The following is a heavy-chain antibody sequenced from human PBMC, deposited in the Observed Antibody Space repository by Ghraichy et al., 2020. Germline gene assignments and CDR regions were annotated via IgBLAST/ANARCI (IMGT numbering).Heavy chain of an antibody. CDR2: IYSDGSGT. CDR3: VRDRARGMDV. Sequence: GGSLRLSCAASGFIFSGFWMHWVRQAPGKGLVWVSRIYSDGSGTSYADSVKGRFTISRDNAKNTLYLQMNTLRAEDTAVYYCVRDRARGMDVWGQGTTVTVSS. J-gene: IGHJ6*02. V-gene: IGHV3-74*01. D-gene: IGHD3-10*01. CDR1: GFIFSGFW.